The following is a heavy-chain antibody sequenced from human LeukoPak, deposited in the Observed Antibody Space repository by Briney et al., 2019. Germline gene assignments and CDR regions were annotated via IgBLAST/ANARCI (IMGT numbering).Heavy chain of an antibody. CDR2: MNPNSGNT. J-gene: IGHJ4*02. Sequence: GASVKASCKASGYTFTSYDINWVRQATGQGLEWMGWMNPNSGNTGYAQKFQGRVTMTRNTSISTAYMELSSLRSEDTAVYCCATDGVGSGRTGYWGQGTLVTVSS. V-gene: IGHV1-8*01. CDR3: ATDGVGSGRTGY. D-gene: IGHD3-10*01. CDR1: GYTFTSYD.